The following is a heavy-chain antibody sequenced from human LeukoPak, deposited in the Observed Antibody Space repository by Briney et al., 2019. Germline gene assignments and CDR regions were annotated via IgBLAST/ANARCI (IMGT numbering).Heavy chain of an antibody. V-gene: IGHV4-34*01. CDR2: INHSGST. Sequence: SETLSLTCAVYGGSFCGYYWSWIRQPPGKGLEWIGEINHSGSTNYNPSLKSRVTISVDTSKNQFSLKLSSVTAADTAVYYCARLHIVVVPPAIQGELDYWGQGTLVTVSS. CDR1: GGSFCGYY. D-gene: IGHD2-2*01. J-gene: IGHJ4*02. CDR3: ARLHIVVVPPAIQGELDY.